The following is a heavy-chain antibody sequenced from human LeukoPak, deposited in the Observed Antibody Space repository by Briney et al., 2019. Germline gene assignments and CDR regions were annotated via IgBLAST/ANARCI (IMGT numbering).Heavy chain of an antibody. V-gene: IGHV3-30*03. Sequence: GGSLRLSCAAAGFTFSNYCMAWVRQAPGKGLEWVAVISYDGNNKYYADSVRGRFTTSRDNSKNTLSLQMDSLRAEDTAVYYCARDLSMYYYYGMDVWGQGTTVTVSS. CDR3: ARDLSMYYYYGMDV. J-gene: IGHJ6*02. CDR1: GFTFSNYC. CDR2: ISYDGNNK.